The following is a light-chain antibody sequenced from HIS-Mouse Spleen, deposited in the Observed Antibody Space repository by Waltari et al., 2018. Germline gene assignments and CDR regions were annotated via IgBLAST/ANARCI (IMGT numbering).Light chain of an antibody. CDR3: QSYDSSLSGWV. CDR2: GTS. J-gene: IGLJ3*02. V-gene: IGLV1-40*01. Sequence: QSVLTQPPSVSGAPGQRVAIACTGSSSNIGAGDDVHWYPQLPGTAPKLLIYGTSNRPSGVPDRFSGSKSGTSASLTITGLQAEDEADYYCQSYDSSLSGWVFGGGTKLTVL. CDR1: SSNIGAGDD.